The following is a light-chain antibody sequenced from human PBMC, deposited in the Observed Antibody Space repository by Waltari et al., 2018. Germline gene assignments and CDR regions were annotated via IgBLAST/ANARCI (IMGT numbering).Light chain of an antibody. CDR3: QQYGDLPLT. Sequence: EIVMTQSPGTLSLSPGERATLPCRASQSVSSNYLAWYQQKPGQGPRLLIYGASSRATGIPDRFSGSGSGTDFTLTISRLEPEDFEVYYCQQYGDLPLTFGGGTKVEIK. CDR2: GAS. CDR1: QSVSSNY. V-gene: IGKV3-20*01. J-gene: IGKJ4*01.